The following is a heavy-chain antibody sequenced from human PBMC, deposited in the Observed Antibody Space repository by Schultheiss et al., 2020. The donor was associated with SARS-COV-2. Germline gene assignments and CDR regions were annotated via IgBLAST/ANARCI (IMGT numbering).Heavy chain of an antibody. Sequence: SGPTLVKPTQTLTLTCTFSGFSLSTSGMCVSWIRQPPGKALEWLALIYWDDDKRYSPSLKSRLTITKDTSKNQVVLTMTNMDPVDTATYYCAHSSMITFGGVIAYYFDYWGQGTLVTVSS. V-gene: IGHV2-5*08. J-gene: IGHJ4*02. CDR3: AHSSMITFGGVIAYYFDY. CDR2: IYWDDDK. CDR1: GFSLSTSGMC. D-gene: IGHD3-16*02.